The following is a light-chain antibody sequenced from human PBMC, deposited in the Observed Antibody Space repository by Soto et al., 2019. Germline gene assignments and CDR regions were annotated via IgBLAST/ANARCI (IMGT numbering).Light chain of an antibody. CDR3: ETWDSNTHWV. Sequence: QSVLTQAPSASASLGSSVKVTCTLSSGHSGYIIAWHQQLPGKAPRFLMKLESSGRYKKGSGVPDRFSGSSSGADRYLSISNLQFEDEADYYCETWDSNTHWVFGGGTKLTVL. CDR1: SGHSGYI. CDR2: LESSGRY. J-gene: IGLJ3*02. V-gene: IGLV4-60*02.